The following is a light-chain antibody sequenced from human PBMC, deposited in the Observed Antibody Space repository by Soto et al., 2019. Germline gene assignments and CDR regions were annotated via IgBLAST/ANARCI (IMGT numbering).Light chain of an antibody. CDR3: QQYDNLPLA. J-gene: IGKJ4*02. CDR2: DAS. CDR1: QDISNY. V-gene: IGKV1-33*01. Sequence: DIQMTQSPSSLSASVGDRVTITCQTSQDISNYLNWFQQKPGKAPKLLIYDASNLEAGVPSRFSGSGSGTDFTYTISSLQPEDIATYYCQQYDNLPLAVGGGTNVRIK.